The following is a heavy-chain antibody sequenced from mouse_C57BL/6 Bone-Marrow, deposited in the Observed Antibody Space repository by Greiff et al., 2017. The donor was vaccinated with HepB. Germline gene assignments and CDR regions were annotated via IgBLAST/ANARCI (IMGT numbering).Heavy chain of an antibody. J-gene: IGHJ3*01. Sequence: QVQLQQSGPQLVWPGASVKVSCKASGYSFTTYWMHWVRQRTGQGLEWIGMIDPSDSDTKLNHKFEDKATLTVDRSSSTVYVKLTRPTSEDSSVYSCSRGVYYYGIPSVAYWGQGTLVTVSA. CDR3: SRGVYYYGIPSVAY. V-gene: IGHV1-59*01. CDR1: GYSFTTYW. D-gene: IGHD1-1*01. CDR2: IDPSDSDT.